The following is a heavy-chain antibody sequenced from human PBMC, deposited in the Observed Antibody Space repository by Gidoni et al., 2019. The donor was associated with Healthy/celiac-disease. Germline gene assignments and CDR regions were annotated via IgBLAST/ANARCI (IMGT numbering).Heavy chain of an antibody. V-gene: IGHV1-69*06. D-gene: IGHD6-13*01. CDR3: ARYRGRSSSWSEYYFDY. CDR1: GGTFSSYA. Sequence: QVQLVQSGAEVKKPGSSVKVSCKASGGTFSSYAISWVRQAPGQGLEWMGGIIPIFGTANYAQKFQGRVTITADKSTSTAYMELSSLRSEDTAVYYCARYRGRSSSWSEYYFDYWGQGTLVTVSS. J-gene: IGHJ4*02. CDR2: IIPIFGTA.